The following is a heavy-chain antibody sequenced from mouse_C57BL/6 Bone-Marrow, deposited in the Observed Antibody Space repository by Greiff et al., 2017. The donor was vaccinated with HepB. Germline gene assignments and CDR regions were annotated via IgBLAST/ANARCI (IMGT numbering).Heavy chain of an antibody. CDR1: EYEFPSHD. J-gene: IGHJ1*03. CDR2: INSDGGST. D-gene: IGHD4-1*02. V-gene: IGHV5-2*01. Sequence: EVHLVESGGGLVQPGESLKLSCESNEYEFPSHDMSWVRKTPEKRLELVAAINSDGGSTYYPDTLERRFIISRDNTKKTLYLQMSSLRSEDTALYYCARQGSTGTYWYFDVWGTGTTVTVSS. CDR3: ARQGSTGTYWYFDV.